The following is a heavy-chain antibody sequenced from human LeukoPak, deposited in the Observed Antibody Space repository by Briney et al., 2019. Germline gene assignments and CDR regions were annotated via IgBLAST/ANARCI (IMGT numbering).Heavy chain of an antibody. CDR3: ARDANFGYDAFDI. J-gene: IGHJ3*02. Sequence: GGSLRLSCAASGFDFSSYGMHWVRQAPGKGLEWVAVIWDDGSNKYYADSVRGRFTISRDNSKNTLYLQVNSLRVEDTAIYYCARDANFGYDAFDIWGQGTMVIVSS. CDR1: GFDFSSYG. D-gene: IGHD3-10*01. CDR2: IWDDGSNK. V-gene: IGHV3-33*08.